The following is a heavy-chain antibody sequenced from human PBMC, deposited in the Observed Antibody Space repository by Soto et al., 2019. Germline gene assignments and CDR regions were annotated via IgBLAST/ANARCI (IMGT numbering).Heavy chain of an antibody. D-gene: IGHD2-2*01. CDR2: IDPSDSYT. V-gene: IGHV5-10-1*01. CDR3: ARHPTNFIVVVPAAMLERDGMDV. Sequence: PGESLKISCKGSGYSFTSYWISWVRQMPGKGLGWMGRIDPSDSYTNYSPSFQGHVTISADKSISTAYLQWSSLKASDTAMYYCARHPTNFIVVVPAAMLERDGMDVWGQGTTVTVSS. CDR1: GYSFTSYW. J-gene: IGHJ6*02.